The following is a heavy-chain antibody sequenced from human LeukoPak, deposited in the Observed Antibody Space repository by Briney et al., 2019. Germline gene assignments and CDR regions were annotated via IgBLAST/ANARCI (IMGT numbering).Heavy chain of an antibody. CDR2: IFGSGGSA. J-gene: IGHJ4*02. D-gene: IGHD6-19*01. CDR1: GFTFGSYA. Sequence: GGSLRLSCEASGFTFGSYAMDLVRQAPGKGLAWVAGIFGSGGSAHYAGSAKGRFTISRDNSKNTVYLQINSLRAEDTAVYYCGKTTTGYSSGQKPAWPVDYWGQGTLVTVSS. CDR3: GKTTTGYSSGQKPAWPVDY. V-gene: IGHV3-23*01.